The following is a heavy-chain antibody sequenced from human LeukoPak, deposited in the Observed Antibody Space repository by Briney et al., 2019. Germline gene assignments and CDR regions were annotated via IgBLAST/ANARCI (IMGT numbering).Heavy chain of an antibody. CDR2: IYYSGST. J-gene: IGHJ4*02. Sequence: PSETLSLTCTVSGGSISRYSWSWIRQPPGKGLKWIGYIYYSGSTNYNPSLKSRVTISIDTSKNQFSLKLSSVTAADTAVYYCGSDGDYDILTGYYFDYWGQGTLVTVSS. CDR3: GSDGDYDILTGYYFDY. CDR1: GGSISRYS. V-gene: IGHV4-59*12. D-gene: IGHD3-9*01.